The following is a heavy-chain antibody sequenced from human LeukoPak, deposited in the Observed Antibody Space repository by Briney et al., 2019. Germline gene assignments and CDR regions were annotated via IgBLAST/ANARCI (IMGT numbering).Heavy chain of an antibody. V-gene: IGHV4-59*01. CDR2: IYYSGST. J-gene: IGHJ3*02. CDR1: GGSISSYY. CDR3: ARAGYYDFWSGTPRDAFDI. Sequence: SETLSLTCTVSGGSISSYYWSWLRQPPGKGLEWIGYIYYSGSTNYNPSLKSRVTISVDTSNNQFSLKLSSVTAADTAVYYCARAGYYDFWSGTPRDAFDIWGQGTIVTVSS. D-gene: IGHD3-3*01.